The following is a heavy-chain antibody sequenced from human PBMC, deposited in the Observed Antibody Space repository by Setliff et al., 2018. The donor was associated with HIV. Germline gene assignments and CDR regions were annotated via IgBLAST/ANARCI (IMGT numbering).Heavy chain of an antibody. CDR2: ITGSSSYT. CDR3: ASSGSGSYINWFGP. D-gene: IGHD3-10*01. J-gene: IGHJ5*02. CDR1: GFTFSDYY. V-gene: IGHV3-11*06. Sequence: GGSLRLSCAASGFTFSDYYMSWIRQAPGKGLEWVSYITGSSSYTNYADSAKGRFTISRDDAKNSLYLQMTSLRAEDTAVYYCASSGSGSYINWFGPWGQGTLVTVSS.